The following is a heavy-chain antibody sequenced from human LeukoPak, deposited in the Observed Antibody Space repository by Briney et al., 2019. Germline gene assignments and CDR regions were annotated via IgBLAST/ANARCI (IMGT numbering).Heavy chain of an antibody. CDR3: ARVRYRLAETYIDY. Sequence: ATVKVSCKASGYTFTGYYMHWVRQAPGQGLEWMGWINPNSGGTNYAQKFQGRVTMTRDTSISTAYMELSRLRSDDTAVYYCARVRYRLAETYIDYWGQGTLVTVSS. CDR2: INPNSGGT. V-gene: IGHV1-2*02. J-gene: IGHJ4*02. CDR1: GYTFTGYY. D-gene: IGHD3-16*01.